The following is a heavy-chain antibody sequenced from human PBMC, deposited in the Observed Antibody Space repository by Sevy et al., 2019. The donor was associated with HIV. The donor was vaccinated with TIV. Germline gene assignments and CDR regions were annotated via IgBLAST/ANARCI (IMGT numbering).Heavy chain of an antibody. V-gene: IGHV4-34*01. D-gene: IGHD2-2*01. CDR1: GGSFSGYY. CDR3: ARGTVSVVVPAANGNWFDP. J-gene: IGHJ5*02. CDR2: INHSGST. Sequence: SETLSLTCAVYGGSFSGYYWSWIRQPPGKGLEWIGEINHSGSTNYNPSLKSRVTISVDTSKNQFSLKLSSVTAADTAVYYSARGTVSVVVPAANGNWFDPWGQGTLVTVSS.